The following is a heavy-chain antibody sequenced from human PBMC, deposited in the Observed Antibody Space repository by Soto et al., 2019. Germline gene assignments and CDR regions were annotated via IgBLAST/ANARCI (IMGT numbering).Heavy chain of an antibody. V-gene: IGHV4-30-4*01. D-gene: IGHD2-21*02. CDR3: VRTAREGAVAPQWFDR. J-gene: IGHJ5*02. Sequence: PSETLSLTCTVSGASIRSTDYYWSWIRQAPGEGLEWIGYVYYTGSTYYNPSLMSRLTISVDTSKNQFSLKLTSVTAAETAVYYCVRTAREGAVAPQWFDRWGQGTQVTVSS. CDR1: GASIRSTDYY. CDR2: VYYTGST.